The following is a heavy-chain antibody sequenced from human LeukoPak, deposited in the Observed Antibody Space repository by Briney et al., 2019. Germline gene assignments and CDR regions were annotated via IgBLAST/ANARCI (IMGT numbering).Heavy chain of an antibody. D-gene: IGHD3-16*01. Sequence: SVKVSCKASGGTFSSYAISWVRQAPGQGLEWMGRIIPILGIANYAQKFQGRVTITTDKSTSTAYMELSSLRSEDTAVYYCAGGDFRPPDYYFDYWGQGTLVTVSS. V-gene: IGHV1-69*04. J-gene: IGHJ4*02. CDR3: AGGDFRPPDYYFDY. CDR1: GGTFSSYA. CDR2: IIPILGIA.